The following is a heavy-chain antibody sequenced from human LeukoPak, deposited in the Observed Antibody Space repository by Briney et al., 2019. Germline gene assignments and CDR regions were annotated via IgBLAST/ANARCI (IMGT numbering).Heavy chain of an antibody. CDR1: GGSFSGYY. CDR2: INHSGST. D-gene: IGHD3-10*01. CDR3: ASMVVRGAPVGDY. Sequence: SETLSLTCAVYGGSFSGYYWSWIRQPPGKGLEWIGEINHSGSTNYNPSLKSRVTISVDTSKNQFSLKLSSVTAADTAVYYCASMVVRGAPVGDYWGQRTLVTVSS. J-gene: IGHJ4*02. V-gene: IGHV4-34*01.